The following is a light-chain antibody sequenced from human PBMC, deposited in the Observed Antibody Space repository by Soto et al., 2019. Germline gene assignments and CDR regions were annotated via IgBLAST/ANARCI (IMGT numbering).Light chain of an antibody. CDR1: QSISSY. J-gene: IGKJ1*01. CDR3: QQSHSTPRT. CDR2: AAS. Sequence: DIQMTQSPSSLSASVGDRVTITCRASQSISSYLNWYQQKPGKAPKLLIYAASSLQSGVPSRFSGGASGTDFTLIISSLQPEDFATYYCQQSHSTPRTFGQGTKVEIK. V-gene: IGKV1-39*01.